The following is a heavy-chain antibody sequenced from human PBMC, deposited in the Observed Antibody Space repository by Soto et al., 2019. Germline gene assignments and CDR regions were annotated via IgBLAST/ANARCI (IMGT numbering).Heavy chain of an antibody. V-gene: IGHV3-48*02. D-gene: IGHD5-18*01. J-gene: IGHJ5*02. Sequence: GGSLRLSCAASGFTFSSYSMNWVRQAPGKGLEWVSYISSSSSTIYYADSVKGRFTISRDNAKNSLYLQMNSLRDEDTAVYYCARGYSYGSYNWFDPWGQGTLVTVSS. CDR2: ISSSSSTI. CDR1: GFTFSSYS. CDR3: ARGYSYGSYNWFDP.